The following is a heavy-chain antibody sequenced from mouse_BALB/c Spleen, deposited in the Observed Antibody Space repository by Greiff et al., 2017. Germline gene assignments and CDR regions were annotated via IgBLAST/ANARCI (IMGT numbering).Heavy chain of an antibody. D-gene: IGHD2-3*01. Sequence: EVQVVESGGGLVKPGGSLKLSCAASGFTFSSYAMSWVRQTPEKRLEWVASISSGGSTYYPDSVKGRFTISRDNARNILYLQMSSLRSEDTAMYYCARGGYDGYYPYWGQGTLVTVSA. V-gene: IGHV5-6-5*01. CDR2: ISSGGST. CDR3: ARGGYDGYYPY. CDR1: GFTFSSYA. J-gene: IGHJ3*01.